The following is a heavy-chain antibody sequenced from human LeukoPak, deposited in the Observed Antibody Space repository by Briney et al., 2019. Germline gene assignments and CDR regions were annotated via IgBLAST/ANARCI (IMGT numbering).Heavy chain of an antibody. V-gene: IGHV3-13*01. CDR3: ARNIAVGSGYYGMDV. J-gene: IGHJ6*02. CDR1: GFTFSSYD. D-gene: IGHD6-19*01. Sequence: GGSLRLSCAASGFTFSSYDMHWVRQATGKGLEWVSAIGTAGDTYYPGSVKGRFTISRENAKNSLYLQMNSLRAGDTAVYYCARNIAVGSGYYGMDVWGQGTTVTVSS. CDR2: IGTAGDT.